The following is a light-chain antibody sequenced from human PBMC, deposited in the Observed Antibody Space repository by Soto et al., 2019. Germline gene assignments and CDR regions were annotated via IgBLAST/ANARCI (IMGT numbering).Light chain of an antibody. Sequence: SYELTQTSSVSGAPGHTARISCGGNNIGGKSVHWYQQKPGQAPVVVVYDDSDRPSGIPERFSGSNSGNTATLTISRVEAGDEADYHCQVWDDNSDHHVFGTGTKLTVL. CDR3: QVWDDNSDHHV. V-gene: IGLV3-21*02. CDR1: NIGGKS. CDR2: DDS. J-gene: IGLJ1*01.